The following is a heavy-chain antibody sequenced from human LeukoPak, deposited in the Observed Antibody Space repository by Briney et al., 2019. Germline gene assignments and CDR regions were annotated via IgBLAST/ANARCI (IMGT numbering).Heavy chain of an antibody. Sequence: GRSLRLYCAASGFTFSSYGMHWVGQAPGKGLEWVAVISYDGSNKYYADSVKGRFTISRDNSKNTLYLQMNSLRAEDKAVYYCAKATYYYSSGSYYNLDYWGQGTLVTVSS. J-gene: IGHJ4*02. CDR3: AKATYYYSSGSYYNLDY. D-gene: IGHD3-10*01. V-gene: IGHV3-30*18. CDR2: ISYDGSNK. CDR1: GFTFSSYG.